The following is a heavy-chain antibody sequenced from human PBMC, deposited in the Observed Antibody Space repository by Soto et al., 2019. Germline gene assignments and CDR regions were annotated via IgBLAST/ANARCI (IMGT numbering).Heavy chain of an antibody. CDR3: LTDITGTTSGPFDI. V-gene: IGHV1-46*01. CDR2: INPSGGST. Sequence: GSSVQVSCKASGYTFTSYYMHWVRQAPGQGLEWMGIINPSGGSTSYAQKFQGRVTMTRDTSTSTVYMELSSLRSEDTAVYYCLTDITGTTSGPFDIWGQGTMVTVSS. D-gene: IGHD1-7*01. J-gene: IGHJ3*02. CDR1: GYTFTSYY.